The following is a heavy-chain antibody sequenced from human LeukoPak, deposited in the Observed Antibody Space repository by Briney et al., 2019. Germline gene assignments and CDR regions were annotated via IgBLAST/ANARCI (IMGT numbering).Heavy chain of an antibody. CDR3: ARGITGITAAGSE. CDR1: GGSISSYY. D-gene: IGHD6-13*01. J-gene: IGHJ4*02. V-gene: IGHV4-4*07. CDR2: IQPSGST. Sequence: SETLSLTCTVSGGSISSYYWSWIRQPAGKGLEWIGHIQPSGSTNYNPSFKSRITTSVDTSKNHFSLKLSSVTAADTAVYYCARGITGITAAGSEWGQGTLVTVSS.